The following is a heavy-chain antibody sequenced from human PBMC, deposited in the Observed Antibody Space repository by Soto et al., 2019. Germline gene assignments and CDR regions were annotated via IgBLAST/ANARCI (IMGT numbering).Heavy chain of an antibody. CDR1: GFTFRWFG. Sequence: GGSLRLSCAGSGFTFRWFGMNWVRQAPGKGLEWVARISNDGSNEYYVDSVKGRFTISRDNSKNTLYLQMDSLRAEDAAVYYCAKGEVRGIIPSYFDYWGLGTLVTVSS. CDR2: ISNDGSNE. D-gene: IGHD3-10*01. V-gene: IGHV3-30*18. J-gene: IGHJ4*02. CDR3: AKGEVRGIIPSYFDY.